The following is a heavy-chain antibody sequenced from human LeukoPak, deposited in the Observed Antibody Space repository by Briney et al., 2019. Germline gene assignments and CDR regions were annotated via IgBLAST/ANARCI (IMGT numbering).Heavy chain of an antibody. J-gene: IGHJ4*02. Sequence: PGGSLRLSCAASGFTVSSNYMNWVRQAPGKGLEWVSVIYSGGSTHYADSVKGRFTISRDNSKNTLYLQMNSLRAEDTAVYYCARDSRRGYDSCGYNFDYWGQGTLVTVSS. D-gene: IGHD3-22*01. CDR3: ARDSRRGYDSCGYNFDY. CDR2: IYSGGST. V-gene: IGHV3-66*01. CDR1: GFTVSSNY.